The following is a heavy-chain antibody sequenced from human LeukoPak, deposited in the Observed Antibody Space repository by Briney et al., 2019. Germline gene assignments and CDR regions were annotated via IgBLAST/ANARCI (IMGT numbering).Heavy chain of an antibody. Sequence: ASVKVSCKASEYTFSVYHIHWVRLAPGQGLEWMAWINPNSGDTNYAQKFQGRVTMTRDTSISTVYMEVSSLRFDDTAVYYCARDGTGVYNLVQYWGQGTLVTVSS. CDR1: EYTFSVYH. V-gene: IGHV1-2*02. J-gene: IGHJ4*02. CDR2: INPNSGDT. CDR3: ARDGTGVYNLVQY. D-gene: IGHD5-24*01.